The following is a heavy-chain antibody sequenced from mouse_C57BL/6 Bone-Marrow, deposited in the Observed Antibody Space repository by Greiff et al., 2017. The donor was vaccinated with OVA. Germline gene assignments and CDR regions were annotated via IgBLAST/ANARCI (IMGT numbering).Heavy chain of an antibody. V-gene: IGHV1-64*01. Sequence: VQLQQSGAELVKPGASVKLSCKASGYTFTSYWMHWVKQRPGQGLEWIGMIHPNSGSTNYNEKFKSKATLTVDKSSSTAYMQRSSLTSEDSAVYYCARWYYGSSYYFDYWGQGTTLTVSS. J-gene: IGHJ2*01. CDR3: ARWYYGSSYYFDY. D-gene: IGHD1-1*01. CDR1: GYTFTSYW. CDR2: IHPNSGST.